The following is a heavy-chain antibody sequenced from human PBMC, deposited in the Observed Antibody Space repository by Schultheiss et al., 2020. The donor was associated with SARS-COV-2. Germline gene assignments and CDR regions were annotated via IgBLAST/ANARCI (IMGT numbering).Heavy chain of an antibody. V-gene: IGHV5-51*01. CDR3: ARRQGGLDY. Sequence: GESLKISCKGSGYSFTKYWIGWVRRMPGKGLEWMGIIYPTDSNTRYSPSFQGQVTISADKSINTAYLQWSSLKASDTAIYYCARRQGGLDYWGQGTLVTVSS. J-gene: IGHJ4*02. CDR1: GYSFTKYW. CDR2: IYPTDSNT.